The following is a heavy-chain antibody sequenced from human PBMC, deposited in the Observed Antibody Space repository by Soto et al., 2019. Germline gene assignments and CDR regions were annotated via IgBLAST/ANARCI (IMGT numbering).Heavy chain of an antibody. Sequence: EVQLVESGGGLVQPGGSLRLSCVASGFTFNSYWMHWVRQAPGKGLVWVSRINSDGSSIDYADSVQGRFAISSDNAKNQLDLQMNSLRAESPAVYYCARRLVVVNYYVYAMDVWCQGTTVTVSS. J-gene: IGHJ6*02. V-gene: IGHV3-74*01. CDR2: INSDGSSI. D-gene: IGHD3-22*01. CDR3: ARRLVVVNYYVYAMDV. CDR1: GFTFNSYW.